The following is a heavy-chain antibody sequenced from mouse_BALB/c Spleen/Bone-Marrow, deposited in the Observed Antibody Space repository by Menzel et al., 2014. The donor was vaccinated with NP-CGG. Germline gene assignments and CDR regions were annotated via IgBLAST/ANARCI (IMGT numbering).Heavy chain of an antibody. V-gene: IGHV1-5*01. CDR3: TRVITAVLATRAMDY. CDR2: IYPGNSDT. Sequence: VQLQQSGTVLARPGASVKVSCKASGYTFTSYWMHWVKQRPGQGLEWIGAIYPGNSDTSYNQKFKGKAKLTAVTSTSTAYMELSSLTNEDSAVYYCTRVITAVLATRAMDYWGQGSSVTVSP. J-gene: IGHJ4*01. D-gene: IGHD1-1*01. CDR1: GYTFTSYW.